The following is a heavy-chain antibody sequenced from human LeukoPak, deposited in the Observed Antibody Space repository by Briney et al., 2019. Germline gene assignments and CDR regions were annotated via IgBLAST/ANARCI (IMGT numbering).Heavy chain of an antibody. CDR2: IYYSGST. V-gene: IGHV4-59*01. D-gene: IGHD3-10*01. CDR3: ASSITMVRGVIRYYGMDV. Sequence: SETLSLTCTVSGGSICSYYWSWIRQPPGKGLEWIGYIYYSGSTNYNPSLKSRVTISVDTSKNQFSLKLSSVTAADTAVYYCASSITMVRGVIRYYGMDVWGKGTTVTVSS. CDR1: GGSICSYY. J-gene: IGHJ6*04.